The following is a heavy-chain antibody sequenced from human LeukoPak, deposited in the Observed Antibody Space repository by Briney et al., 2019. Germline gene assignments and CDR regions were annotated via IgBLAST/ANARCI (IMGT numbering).Heavy chain of an antibody. D-gene: IGHD3-9*01. V-gene: IGHV3-23*01. CDR2: ISGSGGST. CDR1: GFTFSSNA. Sequence: GGSLRLSCAASGFTFSSNAMSWVRQAPGKGLEWVSAISGSGGSTYYADSVKGRFTISRDNSKNTLYLQMNSLRAEDTAVYYCAKVHYDILTGYKYYFDYWGQGTLVTVSS. J-gene: IGHJ4*02. CDR3: AKVHYDILTGYKYYFDY.